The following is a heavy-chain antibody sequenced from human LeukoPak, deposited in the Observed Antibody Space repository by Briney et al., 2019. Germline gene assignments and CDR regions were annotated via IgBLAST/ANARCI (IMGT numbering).Heavy chain of an antibody. J-gene: IGHJ4*02. V-gene: IGHV4-59*11. Sequence: SETLSLTCTVSGDSYTSPYWSWIRQPPGEGLEWVGSFFSNGKTYYNPSLNNRLIISGDTSKNQFSLTLMSVTAADTAVYYCTRGGSADPFEHWGQGTLVTVSS. CDR2: FFSNGKT. CDR1: GDSYTSPY. D-gene: IGHD1-26*01. CDR3: TRGGSADPFEH.